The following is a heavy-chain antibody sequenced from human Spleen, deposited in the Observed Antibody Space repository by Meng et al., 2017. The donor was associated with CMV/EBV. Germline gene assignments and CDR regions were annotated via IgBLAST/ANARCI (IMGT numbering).Heavy chain of an antibody. J-gene: IGHJ4*02. CDR2: VSAYNGAT. CDR1: GYKFTTYH. V-gene: IGHV1-18*04. Sequence: ASVKVSCKASGYKFTTYHLSWVRQAPGQGLEWMGWVSAYNGATNYVQKFQGRVTMTADTSTSTAYMELRNLTSDDTAVYYCVRRPGYDHHDYWGQGTLVTVSS. CDR3: VRRPGYDHHDY. D-gene: IGHD2-15*01.